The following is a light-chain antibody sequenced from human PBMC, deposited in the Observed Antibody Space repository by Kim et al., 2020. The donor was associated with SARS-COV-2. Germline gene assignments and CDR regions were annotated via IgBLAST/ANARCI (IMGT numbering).Light chain of an antibody. CDR1: QRISSNY. V-gene: IGKV3-20*01. Sequence: SPGDRAPLSCRARQRISSNYLAWYQQKPGQAPRLLIYGASSRATGIPDRFSGSGSGTDFTLTIGRLGPEDFAVYYCQQYGSSPRTFGQGAKVDIK. CDR3: QQYGSSPRT. CDR2: GAS. J-gene: IGKJ1*01.